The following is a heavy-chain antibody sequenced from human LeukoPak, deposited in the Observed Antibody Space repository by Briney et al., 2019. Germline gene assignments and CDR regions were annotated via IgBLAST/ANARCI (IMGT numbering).Heavy chain of an antibody. CDR2: IDPSDSYT. V-gene: IGHV5-10-1*04. J-gene: IGHJ5*02. CDR1: GYSFTSYW. Sequence: RGESLKISCKGSGYSFTSYWISWVRQMPGKGLEWMGRIDPSDSYTNYSPSFQGQVTISADKSISTAYLQWSSLKASDTAMYYCARQEYCSGGSCYTWFDPWGQGTLVTVSS. CDR3: ARQEYCSGGSCYTWFDP. D-gene: IGHD2-15*01.